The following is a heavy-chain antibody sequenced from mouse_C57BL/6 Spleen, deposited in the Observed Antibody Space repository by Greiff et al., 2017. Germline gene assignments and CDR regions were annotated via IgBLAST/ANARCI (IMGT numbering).Heavy chain of an antibody. J-gene: IGHJ1*03. Sequence: VQLQQSGPELVKPGASVKIPCKASGYTFTDYNMDWVNQSHGKSLEWIGDINPNNGGTIYNQKFKGKATLTVDKSSSTAYMELRSLTSEDTAVYYCARAIPAYYSNYNWYFDVWGTGTTVTVSS. CDR2: INPNNGGT. CDR1: GYTFTDYN. D-gene: IGHD2-5*01. V-gene: IGHV1-18*01. CDR3: ARAIPAYYSNYNWYFDV.